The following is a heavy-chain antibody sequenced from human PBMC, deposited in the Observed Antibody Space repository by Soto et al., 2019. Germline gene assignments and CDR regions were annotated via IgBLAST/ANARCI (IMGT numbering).Heavy chain of an antibody. Sequence: VGALRLSCAASGFTFSNAWMSCVRQAPGKGLEWVGRIKSKTDGGTTDYAAPVKARFTISRDDSKNKLYLQMNSLKTEDTAVYYCTTDLLGAILTGYSTLWFHPWLQAPLFTVSS. CDR2: IKSKTDGGTT. CDR3: TTDLLGAILTGYSTLWFHP. D-gene: IGHD3-9*01. J-gene: IGHJ5*02. V-gene: IGHV3-15*01. CDR1: GFTFSNAW.